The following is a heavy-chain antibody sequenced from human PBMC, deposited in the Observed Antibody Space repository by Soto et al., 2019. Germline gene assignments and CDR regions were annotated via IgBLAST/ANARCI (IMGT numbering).Heavy chain of an antibody. Sequence: PGGSLRLSCAASGFTFSSYAMSWVRQAPGKGLEWVSAISGSGGSTYYADSVKGRFTISRDNSKNTLYLQMNSLRAEDTAVYYCAKDPHGITMVRGVNRFDPWGQGTLVTVSS. V-gene: IGHV3-23*01. CDR1: GFTFSSYA. J-gene: IGHJ5*02. CDR2: ISGSGGST. CDR3: AKDPHGITMVRGVNRFDP. D-gene: IGHD3-10*01.